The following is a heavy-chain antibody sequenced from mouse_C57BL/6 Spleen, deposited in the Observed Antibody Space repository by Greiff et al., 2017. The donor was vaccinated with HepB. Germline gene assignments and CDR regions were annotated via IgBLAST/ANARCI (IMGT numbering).Heavy chain of an antibody. Sequence: QVQLKQSGPELVKPGASVKISCKASGYAFSSSWMNWVKQRPGKGLEWIGRIYPGDGDTNYNGKFKGKATLTADKSSSTAYMQLSSLTSEDSAVYFCARPYYGSSYFDYWGQGTTLTVSS. CDR3: ARPYYGSSYFDY. D-gene: IGHD1-1*01. V-gene: IGHV1-82*01. CDR1: GYAFSSSW. J-gene: IGHJ2*01. CDR2: IYPGDGDT.